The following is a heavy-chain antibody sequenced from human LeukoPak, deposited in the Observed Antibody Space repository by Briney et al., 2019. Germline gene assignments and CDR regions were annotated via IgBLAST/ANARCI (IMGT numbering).Heavy chain of an antibody. CDR1: GYTLTELS. CDR2: FDREDGEI. V-gene: IGHV1-24*01. Sequence: ASVKVSCKVSGYTLTELSMHWVRQAPGKGLEWMGGFDREDGEIIYAQKFQGRVTMTEDTSTDTAYMELSSLRSEDTAVYYCSTKYSRSRIYYYYMDVWGKGTTVTVSS. D-gene: IGHD6-13*01. CDR3: STKYSRSRIYYYYMDV. J-gene: IGHJ6*03.